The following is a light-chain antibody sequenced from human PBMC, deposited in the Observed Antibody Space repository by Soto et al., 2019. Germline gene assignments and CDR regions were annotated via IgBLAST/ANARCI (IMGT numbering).Light chain of an antibody. Sequence: DIQMTQSPSSLSASVGDRVTITCRASQSISTYLNWYQQKLGKAPKLLISGASSLQGGVPSRFSGSGSGTDFTLTIRSLQPEDFATYYCQQGSFTLTFGGGTKLEIK. J-gene: IGKJ4*01. V-gene: IGKV1-39*01. CDR1: QSISTY. CDR2: GAS. CDR3: QQGSFTLT.